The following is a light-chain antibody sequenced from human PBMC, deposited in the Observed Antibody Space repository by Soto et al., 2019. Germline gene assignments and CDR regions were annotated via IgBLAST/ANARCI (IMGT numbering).Light chain of an antibody. J-gene: IGKJ1*01. CDR1: QSVDSSY. CDR3: QQYNNWPPQGT. V-gene: IGKV3-15*01. Sequence: EIVLTQSPGTLSLSPGERATLSCRAGQSVDSSYLAWYQQKPGQAPRLLIYGASTRATGIPARFSGSGSGTEFTLTISSLQSEDFAVYYCQQYNNWPPQGTFGQGTKVDIK. CDR2: GAS.